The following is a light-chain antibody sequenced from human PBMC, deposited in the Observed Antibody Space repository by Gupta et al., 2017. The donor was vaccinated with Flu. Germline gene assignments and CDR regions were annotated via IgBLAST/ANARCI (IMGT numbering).Light chain of an antibody. CDR2: GNS. CDR3: QSYDSSLSGHVV. V-gene: IGLV1-40*01. J-gene: IGLJ2*01. Sequence: QSVLTQPPSVSGAPGQRVTLSCTGSSPNIGAGYDVHWYQQLPGTAPKLLIYGNSNRPSGVPDRFSGSKSGTSASLAITGLQAEDEADYYCQSYDSSLSGHVVFGGGTKLTVL. CDR1: SPNIGAGYD.